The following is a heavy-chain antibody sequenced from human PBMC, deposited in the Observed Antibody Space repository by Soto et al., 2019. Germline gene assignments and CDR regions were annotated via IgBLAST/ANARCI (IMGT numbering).Heavy chain of an antibody. CDR2: IRSKAYGGTT. V-gene: IGHV3-49*03. Sequence: GGSVRLCCTASGFSFGDYAMSWFRQAPGKGLEWVGFIRSKAYGGTTEYAASVKGRFTISRDDSKSIAYLQMNSLKTEDTAVNYCTRAWYTGTTYYYYVTYVWGQRTTVTV. D-gene: IGHD1-1*01. J-gene: IGHJ6*02. CDR1: GFSFGDYA. CDR3: TRAWYTGTTYYYYVTYV.